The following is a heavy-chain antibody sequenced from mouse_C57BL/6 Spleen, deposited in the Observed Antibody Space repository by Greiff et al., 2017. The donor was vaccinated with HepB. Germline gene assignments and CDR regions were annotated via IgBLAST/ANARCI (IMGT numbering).Heavy chain of an antibody. CDR3: ARPSSWYFDV. Sequence: EVKLMESGGGLVKPGGSLKLSCAASGFTFSDYGMHWVRQAPEKGLEWVAYISSGSSTIYYADTVKGRFPISRDNAKNTLFLQMTSLRSEDTAMYYCARPSSWYFDVWGTGTTVTVSS. CDR1: GFTFSDYG. D-gene: IGHD1-1*01. V-gene: IGHV5-17*01. CDR2: ISSGSSTI. J-gene: IGHJ1*03.